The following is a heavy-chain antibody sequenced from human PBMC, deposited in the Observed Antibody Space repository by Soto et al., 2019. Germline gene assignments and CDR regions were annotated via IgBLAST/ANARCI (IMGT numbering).Heavy chain of an antibody. CDR3: ARDKPFSADY. CDR2: INPSGGGT. D-gene: IGHD3-3*02. CDR1: GYTFLDFY. Sequence: QVQLVQSGTEVKKPGASVKVSCKASGYTFLDFYIHWVRQAPGQGLEWMGFINPSGGGTTYAQQFKGRLTMTRDTSTSTVYMELITLRSEDTAIYYCARDKPFSADYWGQGTLVT. J-gene: IGHJ4*02. V-gene: IGHV1-46*01.